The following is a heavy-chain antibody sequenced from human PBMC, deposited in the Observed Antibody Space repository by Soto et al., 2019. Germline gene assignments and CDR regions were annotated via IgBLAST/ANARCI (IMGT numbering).Heavy chain of an antibody. J-gene: IGHJ4*02. V-gene: IGHV3-64*01. CDR2: ISSNGDNT. Sequence: EVQLVESGGGLVQPGGSLRLSCAASGFTFSYFAMHWVRQAPGKGLEYVSAISSNGDNTYYANSVKGRFTISRDNSKNTLYLQMGSLRAEDKAVYYCVRRSGSGYYDNWGQGTLVTVSS. CDR3: VRRSGSGYYDN. D-gene: IGHD3-22*01. CDR1: GFTFSYFA.